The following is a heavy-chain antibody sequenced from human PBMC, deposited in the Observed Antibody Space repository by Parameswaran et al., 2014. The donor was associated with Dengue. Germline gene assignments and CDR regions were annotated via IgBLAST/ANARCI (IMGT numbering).Heavy chain of an antibody. J-gene: IGHJ4*02. D-gene: IGHD6-19*01. CDR2: ISYDGSNK. Sequence: WIRQPPGKGLEWVAVISYDGSNKYYADSVKGRFTISRDNSKNTLYLQMNSLRAEDTAVYYCARARLTGYSSGWKGAHFDYWGQGTLVTVSS. V-gene: IGHV3-30-3*01. CDR3: ARARLTGYSSGWKGAHFDY.